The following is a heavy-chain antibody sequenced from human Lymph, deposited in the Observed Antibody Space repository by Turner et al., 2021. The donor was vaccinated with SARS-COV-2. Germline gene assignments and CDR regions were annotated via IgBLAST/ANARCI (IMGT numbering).Heavy chain of an antibody. V-gene: IGHV3-53*01. D-gene: IGHD3-3*01. J-gene: IGHJ6*02. CDR1: GFTVSYNY. Sequence: EVQLVESGGGLIQPGGSLRPSCAASGFTVSYNYMTWVRQAPGKGLEWVSVIYSGGSTYYADSVKGRFTISRDSSKNTLYLQMNSLRAEDTAVYYCARDLMEVGGMDVWGQGTTVTVSS. CDR3: ARDLMEVGGMDV. CDR2: IYSGGST.